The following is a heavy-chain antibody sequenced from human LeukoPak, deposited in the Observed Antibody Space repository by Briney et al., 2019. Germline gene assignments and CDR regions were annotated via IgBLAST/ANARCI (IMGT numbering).Heavy chain of an antibody. CDR2: ISSEGSTT. Sequence: GGSLRPSCAASGFTFSRYAMHWVRQAPGKGLEYVSSISSEGSTTYHADSVEGRFTVSRDNSKNTVDLQMDSLRLEDMAVYYCARGPLVVNTIAWYFEFWGRGTLVTVSS. CDR1: GFTFSRYA. D-gene: IGHD2-8*02. J-gene: IGHJ2*01. CDR3: ARGPLVVNTIAWYFEF. V-gene: IGHV3-64*02.